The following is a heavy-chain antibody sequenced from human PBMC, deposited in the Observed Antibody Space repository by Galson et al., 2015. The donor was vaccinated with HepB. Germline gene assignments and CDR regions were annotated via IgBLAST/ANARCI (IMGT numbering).Heavy chain of an antibody. CDR2: MNSDGSST. Sequence: SLRLSCAASGFTFSSYWMQWVRQAPGKGLVWVSRMNSDGSSTGYADSVKGRFTISRDNAKNTLYPQMNSLRAEDTAVYYCAREFQFLGERLYDYWGQGTLVTVSS. CDR3: AREFQFLGERLYDY. CDR1: GFTFSSYW. D-gene: IGHD3-16*01. J-gene: IGHJ4*02. V-gene: IGHV3-74*01.